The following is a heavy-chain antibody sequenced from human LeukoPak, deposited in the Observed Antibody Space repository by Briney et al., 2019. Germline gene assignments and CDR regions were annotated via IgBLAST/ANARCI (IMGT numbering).Heavy chain of an antibody. CDR3: ARDVDSSSHYGWLDP. D-gene: IGHD3-22*01. CDR2: IKFHGHET. CDR1: GFNFNNYD. J-gene: IGHJ5*02. V-gene: IGHV3-30*02. Sequence: GGSLRLSCVASGFNFNNYDLHWVRQAPGKGLEWVAFIKFHGHETFYADSVEGRFTISRDTSKNTLYLQMNSLRAEDTAVYYRARDVDSSSHYGWLDPWGQGTLVTVSS.